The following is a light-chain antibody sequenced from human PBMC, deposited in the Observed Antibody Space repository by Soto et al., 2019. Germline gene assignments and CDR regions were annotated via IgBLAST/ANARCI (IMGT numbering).Light chain of an antibody. V-gene: IGKV3-11*01. CDR1: QSVSRY. CDR3: EERSRWPIS. Sequence: IVLTQSPGTMSLYPQGGSSLXRRASQSVSRYLAWYQQKPGQAPRLLIYDASNRATGFPARFIGSGSGTDFTLTMRWLEPDDFAVYYCEERSRWPISLGEGTRLEIK. J-gene: IGKJ5*01. CDR2: DAS.